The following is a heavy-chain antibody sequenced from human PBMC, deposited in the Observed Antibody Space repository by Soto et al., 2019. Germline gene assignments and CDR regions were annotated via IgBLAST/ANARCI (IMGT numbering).Heavy chain of an antibody. D-gene: IGHD2-15*01. Sequence: SETLSLTCTVPGDSVNSYYWSWMRQPPGKGLECMGYVYYSGSTNYNPSLKSRVTISVDTSKNQISLRLKSVTAADTAVYYCARAETSGSHYFDYWRQGRLVTVSS. J-gene: IGHJ4*02. V-gene: IGHV4-59*02. CDR3: ARAETSGSHYFDY. CDR2: VYYSGST. CDR1: GDSVNSYY.